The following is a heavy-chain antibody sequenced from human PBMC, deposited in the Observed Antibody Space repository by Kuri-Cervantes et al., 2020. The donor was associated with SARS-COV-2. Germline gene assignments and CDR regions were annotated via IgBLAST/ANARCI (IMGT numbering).Heavy chain of an antibody. J-gene: IGHJ5*02. D-gene: IGHD3-3*02. V-gene: IGHV3-23*01. CDR2: ISGSGGST. Sequence: GESLKISCAASGFTFSSYWMSWVRQAPGKGLEWVSAISGSGGSTYYADSVKGRFTISRDNSKNTLYLQMNSLRAEDTAVYYCAKDAGSGHFWSGYSGGNWFDPWGQGTLVTVSS. CDR3: AKDAGSGHFWSGYSGGNWFDP. CDR1: GFTFSSYW.